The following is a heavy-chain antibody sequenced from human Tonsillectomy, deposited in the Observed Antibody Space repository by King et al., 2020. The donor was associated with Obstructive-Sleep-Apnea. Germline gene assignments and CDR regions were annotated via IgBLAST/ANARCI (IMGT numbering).Heavy chain of an antibody. CDR3: ARDEGEGFDY. CDR2: IWYDVSNK. J-gene: IGHJ4*02. Sequence: VQLVESWGGVVQPGRSLSLSCAASGFTFSSYGMRWVRQAPCKGLEWVAVIWYDVSNKYYADSVKGRFTISRDNSKNTLYLQMNSLRAEDTAVYYCARDEGEGFDYWGQGTLVTVSS. V-gene: IGHV3-33*01. CDR1: GFTFSSYG.